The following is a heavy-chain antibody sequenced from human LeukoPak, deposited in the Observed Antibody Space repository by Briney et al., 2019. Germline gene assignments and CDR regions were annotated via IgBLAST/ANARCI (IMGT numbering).Heavy chain of an antibody. CDR3: ARGGITGTRGTRRYFDY. CDR2: IKQDGSEK. J-gene: IGHJ4*02. Sequence: PGGSLRLSCAASGFTFSSYWMSWVRQAPGKGLEWVANIKQDGSEKYYVDSVKGRFTISRDNAKNSLYLQMNSLRAEDTAVYYCARGGITGTRGTRRYFDYWGQGTLVTVSS. D-gene: IGHD1/OR15-1a*01. V-gene: IGHV3-7*01. CDR1: GFTFSSYW.